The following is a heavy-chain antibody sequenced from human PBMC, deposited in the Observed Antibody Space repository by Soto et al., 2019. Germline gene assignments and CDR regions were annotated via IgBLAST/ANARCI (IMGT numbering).Heavy chain of an antibody. V-gene: IGHV1-18*01. CDR2: ISAYNGNT. D-gene: IGHD3-9*01. CDR3: ARYYDILTGSREVDY. CDR1: GYTFTSYG. Sequence: ASVKVSCKASGYTFTSYGISWVRQAPGQGLEWMGWISAYNGNTNYAQKLQSRVTMTTDTSTSTAYMELRSLRSDDTAVYYCARYYDILTGSREVDYWGQGTLVTVSS. J-gene: IGHJ4*02.